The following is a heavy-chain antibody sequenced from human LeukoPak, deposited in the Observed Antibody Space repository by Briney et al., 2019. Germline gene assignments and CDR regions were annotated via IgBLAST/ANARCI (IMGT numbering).Heavy chain of an antibody. J-gene: IGHJ4*02. CDR1: DGSISGENYY. Sequence: SETLSLTCTVSDGSISGENYYWSWIRQLPGKGLEWIGYIYNGGTTYYNPSLKSRVIISVDTSKNQFSLKLKSVTAADTAMYYCARGARFFAYYDYWGQGTLVTVSS. CDR2: IYNGGTT. V-gene: IGHV4-31*03. D-gene: IGHD2-21*01. CDR3: ARGARFFAYYDY.